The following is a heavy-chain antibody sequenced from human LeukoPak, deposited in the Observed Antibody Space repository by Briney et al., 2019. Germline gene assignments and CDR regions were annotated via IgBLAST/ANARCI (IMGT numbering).Heavy chain of an antibody. CDR3: ARDGYYDSSGYNRDAFDI. CDR1: GGSISSGGYY. CDR2: IYYSGST. V-gene: IGHV4-61*08. Sequence: SETLSLTCTVSGGSISSGGYYWSWIRQPPGKGLESIGYIYYSGSTNYNPSLKSRVTISVDTSKNQVSLKLSSVTAADTAVYYCARDGYYDSSGYNRDAFDIWGQGTMVTVSS. J-gene: IGHJ3*02. D-gene: IGHD3-22*01.